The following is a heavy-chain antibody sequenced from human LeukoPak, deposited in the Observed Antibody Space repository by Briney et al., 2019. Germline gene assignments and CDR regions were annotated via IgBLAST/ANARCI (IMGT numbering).Heavy chain of an antibody. D-gene: IGHD4-23*01. V-gene: IGHV1-18*01. CDR2: ISAYNGNT. J-gene: IGHJ4*02. CDR3: ARSRVTVVTPPDPFDY. CDR1: GYTFTSYG. Sequence: GASVKVSCKASGYTFTSYGISWVRQAPGQGLEWMGWISAYNGNTNYAQKLQGRVTMTTDTSTSTAYMELRSLRSDDTAVYYCARSRVTVVTPPDPFDYWGQGTLVTVSS.